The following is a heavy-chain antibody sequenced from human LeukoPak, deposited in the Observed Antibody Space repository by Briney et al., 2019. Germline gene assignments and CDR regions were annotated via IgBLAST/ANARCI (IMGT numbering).Heavy chain of an antibody. CDR1: GSRFTSYW. J-gene: IGHJ5*02. CDR2: LYPGDSDT. D-gene: IGHD4-17*01. V-gene: IGHV5-51*01. CDR3: ARHRPPMTTVTTWFDH. Sequence: GEPLQISSQGSGSRFTSYWIGWVRPMPGKGGAGRGILYPGDSDTRYSPSFQGQVTISADKSISTAYLQWSSLKASDTAMYYCARHRPPMTTVTTWFDHWGQGTLVTVSS.